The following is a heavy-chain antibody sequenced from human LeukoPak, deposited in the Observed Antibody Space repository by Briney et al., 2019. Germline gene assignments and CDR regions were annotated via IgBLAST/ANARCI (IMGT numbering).Heavy chain of an antibody. CDR2: ISSSSSYI. V-gene: IGHV3-21*01. CDR3: AREVSSTPNGDRFDP. J-gene: IGHJ5*02. CDR1: GFTFSSYS. D-gene: IGHD6-13*01. Sequence: PGESLRLSCAASGFTFSSYSMNWVRQAPGKGLEWVSSISSSSSYIYYADSVKGRFTISRDNAKNSLYLQMNSLRAEDTAVYYCAREVSSTPNGDRFDPWGQGTLVTVSS.